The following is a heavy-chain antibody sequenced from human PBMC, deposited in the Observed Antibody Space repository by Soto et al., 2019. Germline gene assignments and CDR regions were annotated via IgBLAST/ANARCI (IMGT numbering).Heavy chain of an antibody. Sequence: GGSLRLSCAASGFTVNTYYMSWVRQAPGKGLEWVSIIYTVGSTYYADSVKGRFTISRDSSKNTLYLQMNSLRAEDTAVYYCAGSAYYYVFAFWGQGTLVTVSS. D-gene: IGHD3-22*01. V-gene: IGHV3-66*01. CDR1: GFTVNTYY. CDR2: IYTVGST. CDR3: AGSAYYYVFAF. J-gene: IGHJ4*01.